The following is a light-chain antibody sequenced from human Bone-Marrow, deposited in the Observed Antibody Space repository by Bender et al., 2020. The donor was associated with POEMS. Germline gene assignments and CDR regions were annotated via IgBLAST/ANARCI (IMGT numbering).Light chain of an antibody. CDR2: DVG. CDR1: SSDIGLYDY. V-gene: IGLV2-14*03. J-gene: IGLJ1*01. CDR3: CVYAGARTADI. Sequence: QSALTQPASVSASPGQSITISCTGTSSDIGLYDYVSWYQQHPGKVPKLIIFDVGDRPSGISNRFSASKSGDTASLTITGLQADDEADYYCCVYAGARTADIFGSGTKVTVL.